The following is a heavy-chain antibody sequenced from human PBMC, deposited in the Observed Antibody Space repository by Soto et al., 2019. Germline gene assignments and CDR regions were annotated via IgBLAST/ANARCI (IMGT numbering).Heavy chain of an antibody. CDR3: ARRGAVPGLQY. CDR2: ISSDGSST. D-gene: IGHD6-19*01. V-gene: IGHV3-74*02. Sequence: EVQLVESGGGSVQPGGSLRLSCEASGFTFSSYWMHWVRQSPGKGLVWVSRISSDGSSTSYGDSVKGRFTVSRDNAKNTLYLQMSSLRAEDTAIYYCARRGAVPGLQYWGQGTLVSVSS. J-gene: IGHJ4*02. CDR1: GFTFSSYW.